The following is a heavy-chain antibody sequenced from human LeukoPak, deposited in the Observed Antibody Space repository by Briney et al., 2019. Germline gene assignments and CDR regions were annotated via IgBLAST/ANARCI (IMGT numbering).Heavy chain of an antibody. CDR1: GFTVSSYA. CDR3: ASIAVAGGDY. V-gene: IGHV3-30-3*01. Sequence: GGSLRPSWAASGFTVSSYAIRWVRQAPGKGLGWVVVISYDGSNKYYADSVKGRFTISRDNSKNTLYLQMNSLRAEDMAVYYCASIAVAGGDYWGQGTLVTVSS. J-gene: IGHJ4*02. CDR2: ISYDGSNK. D-gene: IGHD6-19*01.